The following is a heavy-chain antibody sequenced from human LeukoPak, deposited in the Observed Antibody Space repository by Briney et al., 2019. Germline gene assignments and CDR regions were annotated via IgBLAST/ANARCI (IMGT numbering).Heavy chain of an antibody. CDR1: GGSISSGSYY. CDR2: IYTSGST. J-gene: IGHJ5*02. D-gene: IGHD4-11*01. V-gene: IGHV4-61*02. Sequence: ASETLSLTCTVSGGSISSGSYYWSWIRQPAGKGLEWIGRIYTSGSTNYNPSLKSRVTISVDTSKNQFPLKLSSVTAADTAVYYCARDDYSNNNWFDPWGQGTLVTVSS. CDR3: ARDDYSNNNWFDP.